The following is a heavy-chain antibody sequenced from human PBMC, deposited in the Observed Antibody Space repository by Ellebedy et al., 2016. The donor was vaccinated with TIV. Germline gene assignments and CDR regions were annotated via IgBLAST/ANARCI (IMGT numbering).Heavy chain of an antibody. J-gene: IGHJ4*02. V-gene: IGHV4-59*01. CDR2: IYYSGST. CDR3: AREYGSGMGIDY. CDR1: GGSISNNY. D-gene: IGHD3-10*01. Sequence: MPGGSLRLSCTVSGGSISNNYWTWIRQPPGKGLEWIGYIYYSGSTKYNPSLKSRVTISVHTSKNQFSLKLSSVTAADTAVDYCAREYGSGMGIDYWGQGTLVTVSS.